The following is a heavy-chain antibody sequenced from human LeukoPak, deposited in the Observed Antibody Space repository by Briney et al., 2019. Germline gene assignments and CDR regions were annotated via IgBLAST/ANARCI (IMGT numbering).Heavy chain of an antibody. J-gene: IGHJ4*02. CDR2: ISFDGSDK. CDR3: ARHSAEKYTGAYGWAPPDEN. CDR1: AFTFSNSAFTFSNYA. D-gene: IGHD7-27*01. Sequence: GGSLRLSCAASAFTFSNSAFTFSNYAMHWVRQAPGKGLEWVAVISFDGSDKYYADSVKGRFTISRDHSKNTLFLQMNSLRTEDTAVYYCARHSAEKYTGAYGWAPPDENWGQGTLVTVSS. V-gene: IGHV3-30*04.